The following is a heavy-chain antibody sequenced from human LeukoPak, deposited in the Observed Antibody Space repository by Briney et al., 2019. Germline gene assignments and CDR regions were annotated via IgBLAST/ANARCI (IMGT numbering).Heavy chain of an antibody. D-gene: IGHD1-7*01. Sequence: PGGSLRLSCAASGFTFSSYAMHWVRQAPGKGLEWVSAISGSGGSTYYADFVKGRFTISRDNSKNTLYLQMNSLRAEDTAVYYCAKEGLELRFRTYFDYWGQGTLVTVSS. V-gene: IGHV3-23*01. CDR3: AKEGLELRFRTYFDY. CDR1: GFTFSSYA. CDR2: ISGSGGST. J-gene: IGHJ4*02.